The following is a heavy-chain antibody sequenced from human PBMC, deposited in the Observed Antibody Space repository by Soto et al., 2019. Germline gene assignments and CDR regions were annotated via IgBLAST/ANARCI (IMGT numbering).Heavy chain of an antibody. D-gene: IGHD1-26*01. CDR2: INPASGHT. CDR1: GYTSTTDA. CDR3: GRSVVGATGEILYNAMDV. V-gene: IGHV1-3*01. Sequence: QAQLVQSGAEGKKPGASVKVSCKASGYTSTTDALHWVRQAPGQRPEWMGWINPASGHTKYSKKFQDRVTITRDTSASTGYMELSSLRSEDTAVYYCGRSVVGATGEILYNAMDVWGQGTTVTVSS. J-gene: IGHJ6*02.